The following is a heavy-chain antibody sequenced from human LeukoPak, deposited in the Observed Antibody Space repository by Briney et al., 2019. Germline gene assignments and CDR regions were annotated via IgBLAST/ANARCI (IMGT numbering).Heavy chain of an antibody. D-gene: IGHD1-20*01. CDR1: GFTFGNYW. Sequence: GESLKISCAASGFTFGNYWVSWVRQAPGKGLEWVATIRRDGVAKYYVDSVRGRFTISRDNAQNSLFLQMNSLRAEDTALYFCARLSGDITVFDLWGQGTQVTVSS. CDR3: ARLSGDITVFDL. J-gene: IGHJ5*02. V-gene: IGHV3-7*01. CDR2: IRRDGVAK.